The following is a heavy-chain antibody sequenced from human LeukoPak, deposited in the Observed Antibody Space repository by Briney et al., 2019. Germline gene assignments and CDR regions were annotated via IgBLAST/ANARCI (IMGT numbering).Heavy chain of an antibody. CDR3: ASVTGALWFYYYMDV. Sequence: GGSLRLSCAASGFTVSSNYMSWVRQAPGKGLEWVSDIYSGGSTYYADSVKGRFTISRDNSKNTLYLQMNSLRAEDTAVYYCASVTGALWFYYYMDVWGKGTTVTVSS. J-gene: IGHJ6*03. D-gene: IGHD2-21*01. CDR1: GFTVSSNY. V-gene: IGHV3-53*01. CDR2: IYSGGST.